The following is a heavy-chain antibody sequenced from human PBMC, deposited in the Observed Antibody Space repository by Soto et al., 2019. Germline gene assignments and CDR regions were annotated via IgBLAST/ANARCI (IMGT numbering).Heavy chain of an antibody. V-gene: IGHV6-1*01. D-gene: IGHD3-10*01. CDR3: AGVTWFRGMDV. J-gene: IGHJ6*02. Sequence: QTLSLTCVISGYSVAGDSAAWNLIRQSPSRGLEWLGRTCYRSKWYNDYAGSVKSRITINPDTSKSQFSLHLHSVTPEDTAVYYCAGVTWFRGMDVCGQGTPVTVSS. CDR2: TCYRSKWYN. CDR1: GYSVAGDSAA.